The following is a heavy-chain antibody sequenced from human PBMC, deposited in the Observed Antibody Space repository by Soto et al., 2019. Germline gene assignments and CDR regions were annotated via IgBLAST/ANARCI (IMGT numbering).Heavy chain of an antibody. V-gene: IGHV3-7*01. CDR1: GFTFSSYW. D-gene: IGHD2-2*01. J-gene: IGHJ3*02. CDR2: IKQDGSEK. Sequence: GGSLRLSCAASGFTFSSYWMSWVRQAPGKGLEWVANIKQDGSEKYYVDSVKGRFTISRDNAKNSLYLQMNSLRAEDTAVYYCARRYCSSTSCYSTLLWGDAFDIWGQGTMVTVSS. CDR3: ARRYCSSTSCYSTLLWGDAFDI.